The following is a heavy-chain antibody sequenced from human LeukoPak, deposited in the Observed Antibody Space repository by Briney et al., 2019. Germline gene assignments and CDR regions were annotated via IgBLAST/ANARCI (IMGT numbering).Heavy chain of an antibody. CDR1: GGTFSSYA. Sequence: SVKVSCKASGGTFSSYAISWVRQAPGQGLEWMGGIIPIFGTANYAQKFQGRVTITADKSTSTAYMELSSLRSEDTAVYYCARDGTGTPNYYYYMDVWGKGTTVTVSS. CDR2: IIPIFGTA. D-gene: IGHD1-7*01. V-gene: IGHV1-69*06. CDR3: ARDGTGTPNYYYYMDV. J-gene: IGHJ6*03.